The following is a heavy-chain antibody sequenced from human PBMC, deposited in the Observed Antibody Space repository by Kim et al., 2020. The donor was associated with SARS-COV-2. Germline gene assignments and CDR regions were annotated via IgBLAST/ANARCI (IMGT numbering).Heavy chain of an antibody. CDR3: ARGISPPHYYYYGMDV. D-gene: IGHD2-15*01. V-gene: IGHV4-34*01. CDR2: INHSGST. Sequence: SETLSLTCAVYGGSFSGYYWSWIRQPPGKGLERIGEINHSGSTNYNPSLKSRVTISVDTSKNQFSLKLSSVTAADTAVYYCARGISPPHYYYYGMDVWGQGTTVTVSS. CDR1: GGSFSGYY. J-gene: IGHJ6*02.